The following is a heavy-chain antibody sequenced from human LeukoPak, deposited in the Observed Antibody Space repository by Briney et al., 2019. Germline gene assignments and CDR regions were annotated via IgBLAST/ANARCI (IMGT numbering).Heavy chain of an antibody. D-gene: IGHD3/OR15-3a*01. Sequence: ASVKVSCKVSGYTLTELSMHWVRQAPGKGLEWMGGFDPEDGETVYAQKFQGRVTMTEDTSTDTAYMELSSLRSEDTAVYYCATPLGTGPYYFDYWGQGTLVTVSS. V-gene: IGHV1-24*01. CDR2: FDPEDGET. CDR1: GYTLTELS. CDR3: ATPLGTGPYYFDY. J-gene: IGHJ4*02.